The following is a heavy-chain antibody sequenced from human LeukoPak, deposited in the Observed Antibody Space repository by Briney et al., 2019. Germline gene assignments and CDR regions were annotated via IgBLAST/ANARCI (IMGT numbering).Heavy chain of an antibody. CDR3: AKDHVVVVAAREGGDYGMDV. D-gene: IGHD2-15*01. V-gene: IGHV3-9*03. CDR1: GFTFDDYA. Sequence: PGGSLRLSCAASGFTFDDYAMHWVRQAPGKGLEWVSGISWNSGSIGYADSVKGRFTISRDNAKNSLYLQMNSLRAEDMALYYCAKDHVVVVAAREGGDYGMDVWGQGTTVTVSS. J-gene: IGHJ6*02. CDR2: ISWNSGSI.